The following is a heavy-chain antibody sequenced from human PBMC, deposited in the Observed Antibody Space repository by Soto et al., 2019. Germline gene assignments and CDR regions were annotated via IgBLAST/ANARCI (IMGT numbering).Heavy chain of an antibody. CDR2: IYYTGST. CDR3: ARVCGGDCFSSRGIDY. V-gene: IGHV4-30-4*01. J-gene: IGHJ4*02. D-gene: IGHD2-21*02. CDR1: GGSLTSGDHY. Sequence: PSETLSLTCTVSGGSLTSGDHYWSWIRQPPGKGLEWIAYIYYTGSTYYNPSLKSRVTISVGTSKNQFSLKLSSVTAADTAVYYCARVCGGDCFSSRGIDYWGQGTLVTVSS.